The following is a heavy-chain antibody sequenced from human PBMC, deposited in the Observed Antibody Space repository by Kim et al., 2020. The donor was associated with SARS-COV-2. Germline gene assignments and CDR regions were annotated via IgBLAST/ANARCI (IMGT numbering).Heavy chain of an antibody. D-gene: IGHD3-3*01. J-gene: IGHJ6*03. V-gene: IGHV1-69*04. CDR1: GGTFNSYA. Sequence: SVKVSCKASGGTFNSYAISWVGQAPGQGLEWMGRIITIFGIAYYAQKFQGRVTITADKSTSTAYMELSSLRSEDTVVYYCARASGTIFGVVTTPYYYY. CDR2: IITIFGIA. CDR3: ARASGTIFGVVTTPYYYY.